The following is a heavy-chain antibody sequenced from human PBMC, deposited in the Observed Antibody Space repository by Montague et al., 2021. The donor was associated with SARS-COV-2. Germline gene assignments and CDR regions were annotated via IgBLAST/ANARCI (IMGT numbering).Heavy chain of an antibody. Sequence: CAISGDSASSNSAARNWIRQSPSRGLEWLGRTYYRSKWYNDYAVSVKSRITINPDTSKNQFSLQLNSVTPEDTAVYYCARGSSGYYTPRPFDYWGQGTLVTVSS. CDR3: ARGSSGYYTPRPFDY. CDR2: TYYRSKWYN. V-gene: IGHV6-1*01. CDR1: GDSASSNSAA. D-gene: IGHD3-22*01. J-gene: IGHJ4*02.